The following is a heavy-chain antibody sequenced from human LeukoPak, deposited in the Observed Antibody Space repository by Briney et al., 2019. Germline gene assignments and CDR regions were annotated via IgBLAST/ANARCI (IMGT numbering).Heavy chain of an antibody. V-gene: IGHV3-30*03. CDR3: AGGLRSDAFDM. J-gene: IGHJ3*02. CDR1: GFTLSSYA. D-gene: IGHD5-12*01. Sequence: GRSLRLSCAASGFTLSSYAMHWVRQAPGKGLEWVAIISFDGSKNYITNSVKGRFTISRDNSKNTLYLQMNSLRVEDTAVYYCAGGLRSDAFDMWGQGTMVTVSS. CDR2: ISFDGSKN.